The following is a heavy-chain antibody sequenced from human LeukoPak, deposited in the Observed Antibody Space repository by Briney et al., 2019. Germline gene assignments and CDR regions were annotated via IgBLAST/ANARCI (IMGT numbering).Heavy chain of an antibody. V-gene: IGHV1-69*02. CDR3: ASSAGTVSEAFDI. D-gene: IGHD6-13*01. Sequence: ASVKVSCKASGGTFSSYTISWVRQAPGRGLEWMGRIIPILGIANYAQKFQGRVTITADKSTSTAYMELSSLRSEDTAVYYCASSAGTVSEAFDIWGQGTMVTVSS. CDR1: GGTFSSYT. J-gene: IGHJ3*02. CDR2: IIPILGIA.